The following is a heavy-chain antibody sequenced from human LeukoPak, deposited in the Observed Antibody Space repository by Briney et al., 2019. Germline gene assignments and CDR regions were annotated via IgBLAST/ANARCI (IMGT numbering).Heavy chain of an antibody. CDR2: IIPIFGTA. V-gene: IGHV1-69*13. CDR3: ARSHSGSLRDFDY. J-gene: IGHJ4*02. D-gene: IGHD1-26*01. CDR1: GGTFSSYA. Sequence: SVKVSCKASGGTFSSYAISWVRQAPGQGLEWMGGIIPIFGTANYAQKFQGRVTITADESTSTAYMELSSPRSEDTAVYYCARSHSGSLRDFDYWGQGTLVTVSS.